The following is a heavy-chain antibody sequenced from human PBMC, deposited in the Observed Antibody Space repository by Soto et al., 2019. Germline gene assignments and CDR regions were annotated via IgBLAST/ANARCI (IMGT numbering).Heavy chain of an antibody. Sequence: TSETLSLTCTFSGGSISSGGYYLSWIRQHPGKGLEWIGYIYYSGSTYYNPSLKSRVTISVDTSKNQFSLKLSSVTAADTAVYYCARDTGNRVHYYYYMDVWGKGTTVTVSS. CDR1: GGSISSGGYY. V-gene: IGHV4-31*03. D-gene: IGHD3-10*01. CDR2: IYYSGST. J-gene: IGHJ6*03. CDR3: ARDTGNRVHYYYYMDV.